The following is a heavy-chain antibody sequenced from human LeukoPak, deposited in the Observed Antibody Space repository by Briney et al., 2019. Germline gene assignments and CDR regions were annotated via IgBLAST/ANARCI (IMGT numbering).Heavy chain of an antibody. J-gene: IGHJ6*04. CDR2: IYYSGST. D-gene: IGHD6-6*01. CDR3: ARDLSSSSSMDV. V-gene: IGHV4-59*01. Sequence: SETLSLTCAVYGGSFSGYYWSWIRQPPGKGLEWIAYIYYSGSTNHNPSLKSRVTISVDTSKNQFSLKLSSVTAADTAVYYCARDLSSSSSMDVWGKGTTVTVSS. CDR1: GGSFSGYY.